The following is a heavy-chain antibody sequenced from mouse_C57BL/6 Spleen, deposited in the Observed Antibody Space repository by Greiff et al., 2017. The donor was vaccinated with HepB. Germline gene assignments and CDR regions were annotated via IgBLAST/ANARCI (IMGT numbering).Heavy chain of an antibody. Sequence: EVHLVESGGGLVKPGGSLKLSCAASGFTFSSYAMSWVRQTPEKRLEWVATISDGGSYTYYPDNVKGRFTISRDNAKNNLYLQMSHLKSEDTAMYYCARDAYYYGSSYDWFAYWGQGTLVTVSA. V-gene: IGHV5-4*01. CDR1: GFTFSSYA. CDR2: ISDGGSYT. J-gene: IGHJ3*01. D-gene: IGHD1-1*01. CDR3: ARDAYYYGSSYDWFAY.